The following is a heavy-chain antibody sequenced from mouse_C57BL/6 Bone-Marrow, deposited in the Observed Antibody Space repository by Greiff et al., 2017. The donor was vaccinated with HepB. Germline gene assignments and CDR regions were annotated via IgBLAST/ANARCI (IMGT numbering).Heavy chain of an antibody. CDR3: ASPGYYYGSSFDYAMDY. CDR2: IYPGSGST. J-gene: IGHJ4*01. CDR1: GYTFTSYW. D-gene: IGHD1-1*01. Sequence: QVQLQQPGAELVKPGASVKMSCKASGYTFTSYWITWVKQRPGQGLEWIGDIYPGSGSTNYNEKFKSKATLTVDTSSSTAYMQLSSLTSEDSAFYYCASPGYYYGSSFDYAMDYWGQGTSVTVSA. V-gene: IGHV1-55*01.